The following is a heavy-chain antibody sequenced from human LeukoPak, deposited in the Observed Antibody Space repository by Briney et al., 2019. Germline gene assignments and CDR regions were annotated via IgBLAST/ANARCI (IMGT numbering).Heavy chain of an antibody. J-gene: IGHJ4*02. Sequence: QPGGSLRLSCAASGFTFSGYRMYWVRQAPGKGLEWVAVAYGDGTDKYYADSVKGRFTISKDLSQNRLYMQMNSLRAEDAAMYYCATGGRFYYDLWGQGTLVTVSS. CDR3: ATGGRFYYDL. CDR1: GFTFSGYR. D-gene: IGHD2-15*01. CDR2: AYGDGTDK. V-gene: IGHV3-33*07.